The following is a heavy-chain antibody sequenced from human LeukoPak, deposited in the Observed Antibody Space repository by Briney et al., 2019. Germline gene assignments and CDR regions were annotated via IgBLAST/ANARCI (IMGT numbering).Heavy chain of an antibody. CDR1: GFTFSGSA. Sequence: PGGSLRLSCAASGFTFSGSAMHWVRRASGKGLEWVGRIRSKANTYATAYAASVKGRFTISRDDSKNTAYLQMNSLKTEDTAVYYCTSRLTSHYHYMDVWGKGTTVTVSS. J-gene: IGHJ6*03. V-gene: IGHV3-73*01. CDR3: TSRLTSHYHYMDV. CDR2: IRSKANTYAT. D-gene: IGHD4/OR15-4a*01.